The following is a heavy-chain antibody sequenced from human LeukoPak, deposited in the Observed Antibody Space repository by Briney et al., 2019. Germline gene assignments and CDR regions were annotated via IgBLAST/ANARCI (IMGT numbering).Heavy chain of an antibody. CDR1: GGSFNNYY. V-gene: IGHV4-34*01. Sequence: SETLSLTCAVYGGSFNNYYWSWIRQPPGKGLEWIGEINHSGSTNYNPSLKSRVTISVDTSKNQFSLKLGSVTAADMAVYYCARTASGARGYYFDYWGQGTLVTVSS. CDR3: ARTASGARGYYFDY. D-gene: IGHD5-18*01. CDR2: INHSGST. J-gene: IGHJ4*02.